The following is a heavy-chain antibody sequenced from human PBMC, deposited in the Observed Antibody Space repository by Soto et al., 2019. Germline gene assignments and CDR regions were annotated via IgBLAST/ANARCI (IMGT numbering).Heavy chain of an antibody. Sequence: ETLSLTCTVSGGSISSSSYYWGWIRQPPGKGLEWIGSIYYSGSTYYNPSLKSRVTISVDTSKNQFSLKLSSVTAADTAVYYCARTKEKNYDFWSGYYPLWFDPWGQGTLVTVSS. V-gene: IGHV4-39*01. D-gene: IGHD3-3*01. J-gene: IGHJ5*02. CDR3: ARTKEKNYDFWSGYYPLWFDP. CDR2: IYYSGST. CDR1: GGSISSSSYY.